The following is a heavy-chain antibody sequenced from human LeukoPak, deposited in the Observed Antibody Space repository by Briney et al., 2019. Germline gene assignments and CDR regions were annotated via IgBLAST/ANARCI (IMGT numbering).Heavy chain of an antibody. J-gene: IGHJ2*01. D-gene: IGHD3-22*01. CDR1: GYTFTTHY. CDR3: ARKAPHDSSGWYFDL. CDR2: INPSDGGA. V-gene: IGHV1-46*01. Sequence: GASVKVSCKASGYTFTTHYIHWVRQAPGQGLEWMGIINPSDGGASYALKFQGRLTMSRDTSTSTLYMELSSLRSEDTAIYYCARKAPHDSSGWYFDLWGRGTLVTVSS.